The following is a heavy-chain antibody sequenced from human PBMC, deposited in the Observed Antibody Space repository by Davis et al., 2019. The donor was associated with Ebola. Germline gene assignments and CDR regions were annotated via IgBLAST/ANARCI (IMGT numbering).Heavy chain of an antibody. V-gene: IGHV5-51*01. D-gene: IGHD3-22*01. CDR2: IYPGDSDT. Sequence: PGGSLRLSCTGSGYSFTSYWIGWVRQMPGKGLEWMGIIYPGDSDTRYSPSFEGQVTISVDRSISTAYLQWSSLKASDTAMYYCAKQESLYGSSDYWGQGTLVTVSS. J-gene: IGHJ4*02. CDR1: GYSFTSYW. CDR3: AKQESLYGSSDY.